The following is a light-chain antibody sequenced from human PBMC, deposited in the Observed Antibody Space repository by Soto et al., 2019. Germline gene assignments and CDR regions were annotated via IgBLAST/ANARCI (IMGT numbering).Light chain of an antibody. CDR1: SSNIWAGYD. CDR2: GNS. J-gene: IGLJ2*01. Sequence: QSVLTQPPSVSGSPGQRVTISCTGSSSNIWAGYDVHWYQQLPGTAPKLLIYGNSNQPSGVPDRFSGSKSGTSASLAITGLQAEDEADYYCQSYDSSLSGSVFGGGTKLTVL. V-gene: IGLV1-40*01. CDR3: QSYDSSLSGSV.